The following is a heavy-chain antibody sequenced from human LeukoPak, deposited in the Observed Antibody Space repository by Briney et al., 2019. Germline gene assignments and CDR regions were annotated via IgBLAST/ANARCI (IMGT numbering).Heavy chain of an antibody. V-gene: IGHV3-66*01. CDR3: ARADSSGYYYGGFDY. CDR2: IYSGGST. J-gene: IGHJ4*02. CDR1: GFTFSTYA. D-gene: IGHD3-22*01. Sequence: GGSLRLSCAASGFTFSTYAMSWVRQAPGKGLEWVSVIYSGGSTYYADSVKGRFTISRDNSKNTLYLQMNSLRAEDTAVYFCARADSSGYYYGGFDYWGQGTLVTVSS.